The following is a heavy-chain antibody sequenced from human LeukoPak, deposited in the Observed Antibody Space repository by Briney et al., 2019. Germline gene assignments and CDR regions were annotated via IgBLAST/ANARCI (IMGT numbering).Heavy chain of an antibody. CDR2: IYHSGST. V-gene: IGHV4-38-2*01. CDR1: GYSISSGYY. CDR3: ARSSITSQNIVIPNDYYYYYYMDV. J-gene: IGHJ6*03. D-gene: IGHD2/OR15-2a*01. Sequence: SETLSLTCAVSGYSISSGYYWGWIRQPPGKGLEWIGSIYHSGSTYYNPSLKSRVTISVDTSKNQFSLKLSSVTAADTAVYYCARSSITSQNIVIPNDYYYYYYMDVWGKGTTVTVSS.